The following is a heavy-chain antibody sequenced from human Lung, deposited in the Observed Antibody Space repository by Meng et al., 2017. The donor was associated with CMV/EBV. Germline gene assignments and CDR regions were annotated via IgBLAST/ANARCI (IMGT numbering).Heavy chain of an antibody. CDR3: SRLGELDYYDSRGYFYYFYGMDV. Sequence: GGSXRLXXAASGFTFSGSAMHWVRQASGKGLEWIGRIRTKTNNYATEYGASVKGRFTISRDDSKETTYLQMNSLKTEDTAVYYCSRLGELDYYDSRGYFYYFYGMDVWGQGXTVTVSS. J-gene: IGHJ6*02. V-gene: IGHV3-73*01. CDR1: GFTFSGSA. D-gene: IGHD3-22*01. CDR2: IRTKTNNYAT.